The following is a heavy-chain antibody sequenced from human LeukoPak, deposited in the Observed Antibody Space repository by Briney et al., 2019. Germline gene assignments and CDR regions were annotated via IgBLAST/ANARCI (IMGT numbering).Heavy chain of an antibody. CDR2: IYPGESDT. CDR1: GYSFTNYW. V-gene: IGHV5-51*01. CDR3: ARHLTPEVGRRLDY. J-gene: IGHJ4*02. Sequence: GESLKISCKGSGYSFTNYWIGWVRQMPGKGLEWMGIIYPGESDTRYSPSFQGQVTISADKSVSTTYLQWSSLKASDSAMYYCARHLTPEVGRRLDYWGQGTLVTVSS. D-gene: IGHD1-26*01.